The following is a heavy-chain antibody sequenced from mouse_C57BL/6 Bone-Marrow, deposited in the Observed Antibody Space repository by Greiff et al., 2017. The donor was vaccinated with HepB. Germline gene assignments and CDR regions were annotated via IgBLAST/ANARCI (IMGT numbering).Heavy chain of an antibody. CDR2: IHPNSGST. D-gene: IGHD1-1*01. CDR1: GYTFTSYW. Sequence: QVQLQQPGAELVKPGASVKLSCKASGYTFTSYWMHWVKQRPGQGLEWIGMIHPNSGSTNYNEKFKSKATLTVDKSSSTAYMQLSSLKSEDSAVYYCAREGVVTYAMDYWGQGTSVTVSS. V-gene: IGHV1-64*01. J-gene: IGHJ4*01. CDR3: AREGVVTYAMDY.